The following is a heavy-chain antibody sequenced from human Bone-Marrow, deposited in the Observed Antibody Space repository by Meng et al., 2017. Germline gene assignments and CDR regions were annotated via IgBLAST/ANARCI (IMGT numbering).Heavy chain of an antibody. D-gene: IGHD5-18*01. V-gene: IGHV1-2*06. CDR1: GGTFSSYA. J-gene: IGHJ4*02. Sequence: ASVKVSCKASGGTFSSYAISWVRQAPGQGLEWMGRINPNSGGTNYAQKFQGRVTMTRDTSISTAYMELSRLRSDDTAVYYCARDLDTALHYFDYWGQGTLVTVS. CDR3: ARDLDTALHYFDY. CDR2: INPNSGGT.